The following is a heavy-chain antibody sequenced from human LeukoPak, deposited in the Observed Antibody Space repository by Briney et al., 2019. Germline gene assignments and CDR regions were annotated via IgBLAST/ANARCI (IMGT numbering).Heavy chain of an antibody. CDR3: ARHVRGRPIDY. CDR2: IYYSGST. J-gene: IGHJ4*02. Sequence: SETLSLTCTVSGGSISSSSYYWGWIRQPPGKGLEWIESIYYSGSTYYNPSLKSRVTISVDTTKNQFSLKLSSVTAADTAVYYCARHVRGRPIDYWGQGALVTVSS. D-gene: IGHD3-10*02. CDR1: GGSISSSSYY. V-gene: IGHV4-39*01.